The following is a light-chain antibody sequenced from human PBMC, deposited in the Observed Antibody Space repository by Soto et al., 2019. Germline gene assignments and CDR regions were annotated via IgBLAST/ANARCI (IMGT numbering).Light chain of an antibody. CDR3: QQANSFPQT. CDR2: ASS. CDR1: QGIRSL. J-gene: IGKJ4*01. V-gene: IGKV1D-12*01. Sequence: DIQMTQSPSSVSASVGDRVTITCRASQGIRSLLAWYQQKPGKAPQLLIYASSSLQSGVPSRFSGSGSGTDFTLTISSLQPEDFATYYCQQANSFPQTFGGGTTGEIQ.